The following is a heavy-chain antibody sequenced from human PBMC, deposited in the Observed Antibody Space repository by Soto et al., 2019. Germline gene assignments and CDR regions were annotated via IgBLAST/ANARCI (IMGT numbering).Heavy chain of an antibody. CDR2: ISYDGSNK. J-gene: IGHJ4*02. CDR1: GFTFSSYA. Sequence: QVQLVESGGGVVQPGRSLRLSCAASGFTFSSYAMHWVRQAPGKGLEWVAVISYDGSNKYYADSVKGRFTISRDNSKNTLYLQMNSLRAEDTAVYYCAGGTRGPRIAVAGNDYWGQGTLVTVSS. V-gene: IGHV3-30-3*01. D-gene: IGHD6-19*01. CDR3: AGGTRGPRIAVAGNDY.